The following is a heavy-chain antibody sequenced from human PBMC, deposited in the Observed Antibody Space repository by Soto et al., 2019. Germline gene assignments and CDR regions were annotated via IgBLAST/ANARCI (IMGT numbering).Heavy chain of an antibody. CDR1: GGSFSGYY. J-gene: IGHJ4*02. Sequence: SETLSLTCAVYGGSFSGYYWSWILQPPGKGLEWIGEINHSGSTNYNPSLKSRVTISVDTSKNQFSLKLSSVTAADTAVYYCARGSNCSGGSCYFDYWGQGTLVTVSS. CDR2: INHSGST. CDR3: ARGSNCSGGSCYFDY. V-gene: IGHV4-34*01. D-gene: IGHD2-15*01.